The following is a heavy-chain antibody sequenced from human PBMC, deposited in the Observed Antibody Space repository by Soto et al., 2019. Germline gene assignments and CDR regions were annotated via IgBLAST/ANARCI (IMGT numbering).Heavy chain of an antibody. CDR3: SSDGGYCNGGSCREAFDK. D-gene: IGHD2-15*01. V-gene: IGHV4-31*03. Sequence: QVQLQESVPGLVKPSQTLSLTCTVSGGSISSGGYYWSWIRQHPGKGLEWIGYIYYSGSTYYNPSLKSRVTQSVYTSKNQCSLKLSSVNAAYPAVYYCSSDGGYCNGGSCREAFDKSGQASFVTVSS. CDR2: IYYSGST. CDR1: GGSISSGGYY. J-gene: IGHJ3*02.